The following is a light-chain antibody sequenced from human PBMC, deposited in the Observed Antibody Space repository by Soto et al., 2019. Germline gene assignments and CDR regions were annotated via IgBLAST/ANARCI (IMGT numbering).Light chain of an antibody. Sequence: QSVLTQPPSATGSPGQSVTISCTGTSSDVGGYIFVSWYQQHPGKVPKLIIYDVNKRPSGVPDRFSGSKYGNTDSLTVSGLQAEDEGDYYCVSFAGGPDVLAAGTKVTVL. CDR2: DVN. J-gene: IGLJ1*01. CDR3: VSFAGGPDV. V-gene: IGLV2-8*01. CDR1: SSDVGGYIF.